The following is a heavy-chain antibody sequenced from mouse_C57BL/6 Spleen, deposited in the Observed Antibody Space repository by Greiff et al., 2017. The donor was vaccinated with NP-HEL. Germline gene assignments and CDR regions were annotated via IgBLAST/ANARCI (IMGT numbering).Heavy chain of an antibody. CDR3: ARRLTGEDYFDY. Sequence: QVQLQQPGAELVKPGASVKLSCKASGYTFTSYWMHWVKQRPGQGLEWIGMIHPNSGSTNYNEKFKSKATLTVDKSSSTAYMQLSSLTSEDSAFYYCARRLTGEDYFDYWGQGTTLTVSS. CDR1: GYTFTSYW. D-gene: IGHD4-1*01. V-gene: IGHV1-64*01. J-gene: IGHJ2*01. CDR2: IHPNSGST.